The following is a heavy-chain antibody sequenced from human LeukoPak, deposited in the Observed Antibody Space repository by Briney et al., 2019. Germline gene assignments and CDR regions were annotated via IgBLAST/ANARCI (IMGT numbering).Heavy chain of an antibody. CDR1: GFTFTSSA. J-gene: IGHJ4*02. D-gene: IGHD3-22*01. Sequence: ASVKVSCKASGFTFTSSAMQWVRQARGQRLEWIGWIVVGSGNTNYAQKFQERVTITRDMSTSTAYMELSSLSSEDTAVYYCAATPNYYDSSGYYYGGVDYFDYWGQGTLVTVSS. V-gene: IGHV1-58*02. CDR3: AATPNYYDSSGYYYGGVDYFDY. CDR2: IVVGSGNT.